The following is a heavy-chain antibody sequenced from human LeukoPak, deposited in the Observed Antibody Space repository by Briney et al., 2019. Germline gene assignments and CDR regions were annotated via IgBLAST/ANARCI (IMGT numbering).Heavy chain of an antibody. D-gene: IGHD3-22*01. CDR3: ARINYYDGSCFYRDY. CDR2: IYSGGKT. CDR1: GFTVSEDY. V-gene: IGHV3-53*01. J-gene: IGHJ4*02. Sequence: PGGSLPLSCAVSGFTVSEDYMSWVRQAPGKGLEWVSVIYSGGKTYYPDSVTGRFTISRDDSKNTLHLQMNSLRAEDTAVYYCARINYYDGSCFYRDYWAEGPRVSVSS.